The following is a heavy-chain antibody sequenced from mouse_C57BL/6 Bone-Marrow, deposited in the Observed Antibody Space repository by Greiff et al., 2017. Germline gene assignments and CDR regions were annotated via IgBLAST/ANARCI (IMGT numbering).Heavy chain of an antibody. CDR2: ISDGGSYT. J-gene: IGHJ1*03. D-gene: IGHD2-12*01. Sequence: EVQRVESGGGLVKPGGSLKLSCAASGFTFSSYAMSWVRQTPEKRLEWVATISDGGSYTYYPANVKGRFTISRDNAKNNLYLQMSHLKSEDTAMYYCAREVTYDVWGTGTTVTVSS. V-gene: IGHV5-4*01. CDR3: AREVTYDV. CDR1: GFTFSSYA.